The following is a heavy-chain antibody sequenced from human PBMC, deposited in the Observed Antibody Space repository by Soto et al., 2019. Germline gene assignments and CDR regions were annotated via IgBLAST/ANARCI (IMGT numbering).Heavy chain of an antibody. CDR3: VRARAFSYAYDV. CDR2: FHYGGRA. V-gene: IGHV4-61*01. Sequence: PSETLSLTCTVSGVSVTRTSFYWSWIRQAPGKGLAWIGYFHYGGRANYNPSLQSQVNISVDTAKNQFALQLTSVTAADTALYFGVRARAFSYAYDVWDQGSLLAVSS. CDR1: GVSVTRTSFY. D-gene: IGHD3-16*01. J-gene: IGHJ4*02.